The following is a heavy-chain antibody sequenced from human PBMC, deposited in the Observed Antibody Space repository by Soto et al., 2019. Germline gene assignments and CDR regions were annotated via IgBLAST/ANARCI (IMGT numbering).Heavy chain of an antibody. Sequence: ASVKVSCKTSGYIFTDYYIHWVRQAPGQGLEWMGYINPKTGGTTYAQKFQGWVTMTRDTPVSTAYIDLSSLKFNDTAVYYCARDQGNSSSWPIDFWGQGTVVTVSS. CDR1: GYIFTDYY. V-gene: IGHV1-2*04. CDR2: INPKTGGT. J-gene: IGHJ4*02. CDR3: ARDQGNSSSWPIDF. D-gene: IGHD6-13*01.